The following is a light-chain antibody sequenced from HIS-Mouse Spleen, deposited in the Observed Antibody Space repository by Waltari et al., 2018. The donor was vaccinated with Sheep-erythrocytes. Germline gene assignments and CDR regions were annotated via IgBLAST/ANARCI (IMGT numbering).Light chain of an antibody. Sequence: QSALTQPRSVSGSPGQSVTISCTGTSSDVGGYNYVSWYQQHPGKAPKLMVYEVNKRPSGVPDRLSGSKSGNTASLTISGLQAEDEADYYCCSYAGSYNHVFATGTKVTVL. CDR3: CSYAGSYNHV. J-gene: IGLJ1*01. CDR2: EVN. V-gene: IGLV2-11*01. CDR1: SSDVGGYNY.